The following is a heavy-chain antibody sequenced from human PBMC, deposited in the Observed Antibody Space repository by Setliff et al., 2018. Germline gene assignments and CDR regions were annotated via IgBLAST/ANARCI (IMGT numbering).Heavy chain of an antibody. CDR1: AYIFSSYG. CDR3: VRGGLAAAGKKGVFEH. J-gene: IGHJ4*02. CDR2: INTGGGSA. D-gene: IGHD6-13*01. V-gene: IGHV1-46*01. Sequence: ASVKVSCKASAYIFSSYGLSWVRQAPGQGPEWMGTINTGGGSASIVDQFQGRVTMTRDTSTSTVYLDLNSLRSDDTAVYYCVRGGLAAAGKKGVFEHWGQGTLVTVSS.